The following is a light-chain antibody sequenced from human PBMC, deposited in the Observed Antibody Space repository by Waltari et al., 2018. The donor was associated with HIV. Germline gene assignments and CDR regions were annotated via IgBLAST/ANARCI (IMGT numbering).Light chain of an antibody. V-gene: IGLV2-8*01. J-gene: IGLJ2*01. CDR2: DVN. Sequence: QSALTQPPSASGSPGQSVTISCTGTSGDVGNYNYVSWYQQHPGKAPKLIMFDVNERPSGVPDRFFGPKSGNTASLTVSGLQADDEADYFCSAYGGSYNRLLFGGGTKLTVL. CDR3: SAYGGSYNRLL. CDR1: SGDVGNYNY.